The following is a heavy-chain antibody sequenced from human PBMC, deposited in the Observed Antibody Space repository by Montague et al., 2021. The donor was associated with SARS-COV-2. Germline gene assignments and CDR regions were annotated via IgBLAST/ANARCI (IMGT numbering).Heavy chain of an antibody. Sequence: SLRLSCAASGFIFSDYNMTWIRQTPGKGLEWISYINGASSRTNYADSMKGRFTISRDNAKNSLFLQMNSLRVEDTAVYYCARGISLFDPWGQGTLVTVSS. V-gene: IGHV3-11*05. CDR3: ARGISLFDP. J-gene: IGHJ5*02. CDR2: INGASSRT. CDR1: GFIFSDYN.